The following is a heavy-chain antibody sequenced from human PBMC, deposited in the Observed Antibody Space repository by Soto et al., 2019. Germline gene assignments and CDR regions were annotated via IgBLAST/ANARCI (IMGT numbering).Heavy chain of an antibody. J-gene: IGHJ4*02. D-gene: IGHD4-4*01. CDR2: IYWDDDK. CDR3: AHHVDHSTNMYYFDY. CDR1: GFSLSTSGVG. Sequence: SGPTLVNPTQTLTLTCTFSGFSLSTSGVGVGWIRQPPGKALEWLALIYWDDDKRYSPSLKSRLTITKDTSKNQVVLTMPNMDPVETAPYYCAHHVDHSTNMYYFDYWGQGTLVTVSS. V-gene: IGHV2-5*02.